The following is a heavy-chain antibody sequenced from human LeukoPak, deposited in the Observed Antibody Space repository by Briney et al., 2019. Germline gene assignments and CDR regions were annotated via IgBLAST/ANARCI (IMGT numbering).Heavy chain of an antibody. Sequence: GGSVRLSCAASGFTFSNYAMAWVRQTPGKGLEWVSAISGSGLRTNYADSARGRFTISRDNSKNTVDLQMDSLRAEDTAICYCVRGWMVKYYFDYWGQGTLVTVSS. J-gene: IGHJ4*02. CDR3: VRGWMVKYYFDY. CDR1: GFTFSNYA. D-gene: IGHD6-19*01. CDR2: ISGSGLRT. V-gene: IGHV3-23*01.